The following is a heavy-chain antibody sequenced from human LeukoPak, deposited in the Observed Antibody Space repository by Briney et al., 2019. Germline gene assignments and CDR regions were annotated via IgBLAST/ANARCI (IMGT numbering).Heavy chain of an antibody. CDR2: INHSGST. D-gene: IGHD2-15*01. Sequence: PSETLSLTCAVYGGSFSGYYWSWIRQPPGKGLEWIGEINHSGSTNYNPSLKSRVTISVDTSKNQFSLKLSSVTAADTAVYYCARGYCSGGSCYGAWYFDYWGQGTLVTVSS. CDR3: ARGYCSGGSCYGAWYFDY. J-gene: IGHJ4*02. CDR1: GGSFSGYY. V-gene: IGHV4-34*01.